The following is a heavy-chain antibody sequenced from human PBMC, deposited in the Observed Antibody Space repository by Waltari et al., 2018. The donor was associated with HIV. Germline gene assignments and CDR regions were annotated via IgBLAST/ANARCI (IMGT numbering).Heavy chain of an antibody. CDR3: AASPERPGFEAPLFFFDY. D-gene: IGHD5-12*01. Sequence: VQLVQSGAEMKKPGSSVRVSCKCSRDVFTNFSFNWLRRAPGQRPEWMAGITPVFGTTDSARKCRGMVTLSADKSASTIYMDLRSLSSGDTAVYYCAASPERPGFEAPLFFFDYWGQGTLITVSS. J-gene: IGHJ4*02. CDR2: ITPVFGTT. CDR1: RDVFTNFS. V-gene: IGHV1-69*13.